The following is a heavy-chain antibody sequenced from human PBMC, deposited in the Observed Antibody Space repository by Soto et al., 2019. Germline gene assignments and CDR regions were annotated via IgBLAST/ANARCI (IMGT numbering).Heavy chain of an antibody. CDR1: GFTFSSYW. CDR3: ARRGAVADLHY. V-gene: IGHV3-74*01. CDR2: INSDGSST. Sequence: EVQLVESGGGLVQPGGSLRVSCAASGFTFSSYWMHWVRQAPGKGLVWVSRINSDGSSTSYADSVKGRFTISRDNAKNTLYLQMNILRAADTAIYYCARRGAVADLHYGGQGTLVTVSS. J-gene: IGHJ4*02. D-gene: IGHD6-19*01.